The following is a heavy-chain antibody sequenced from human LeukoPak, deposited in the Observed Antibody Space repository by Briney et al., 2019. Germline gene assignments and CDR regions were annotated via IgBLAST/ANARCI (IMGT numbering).Heavy chain of an antibody. J-gene: IGHJ6*03. CDR1: GGSISSYY. CDR2: IYTSGST. V-gene: IGHV4-4*09. Sequence: SETLSLTCTVSGGSISSYYWSWIRQPPGKGLEWIGHIYTSGSTNYNPSLKSRVTISVDTSKNQFSLKLSSVTTADTAVYYCARHVHGYGPDYYYYYMDVWGKGTTVTVSS. CDR3: ARHVHGYGPDYYYYYMDV. D-gene: IGHD5-18*01.